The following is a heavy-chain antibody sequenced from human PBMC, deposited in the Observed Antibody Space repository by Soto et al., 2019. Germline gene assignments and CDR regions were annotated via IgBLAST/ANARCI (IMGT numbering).Heavy chain of an antibody. CDR2: ISYDGSNK. CDR1: GFTFSSYA. Sequence: GGSLRLSCAASGFTFSSYAMHWVRQAPGKGLEWVAVISYDGSNKYYADSVKGRFTISRDNSKNTLYLQMNSLRAEDTAVYYCARGPSYSSSWYTQPSFDYWGQGTLVTVSS. V-gene: IGHV3-30-3*01. J-gene: IGHJ4*02. CDR3: ARGPSYSSSWYTQPSFDY. D-gene: IGHD6-13*01.